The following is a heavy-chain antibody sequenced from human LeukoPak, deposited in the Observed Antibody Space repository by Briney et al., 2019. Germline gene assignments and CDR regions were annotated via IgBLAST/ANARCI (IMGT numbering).Heavy chain of an antibody. V-gene: IGHV3-11*06. Sequence: GGSLRLSCAASGFTFSSYWMTWVRQAPGKGLEWVSYISNRDKDTNYADSVKGRFTISRDNAKNSLYLQMNSLRAEDTAVYYCAREGLGYGDFDYWGQGTLVTVSS. CDR1: GFTFSSYW. CDR2: ISNRDKDT. D-gene: IGHD5-18*01. CDR3: AREGLGYGDFDY. J-gene: IGHJ4*02.